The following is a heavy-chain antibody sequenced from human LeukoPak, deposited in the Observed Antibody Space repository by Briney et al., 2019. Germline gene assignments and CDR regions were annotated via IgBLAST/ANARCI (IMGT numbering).Heavy chain of an antibody. CDR2: IRQDGSEK. CDR3: ARAWGGPSTRSSGNFDY. V-gene: IGHV3-7*01. D-gene: IGHD6-6*01. CDR1: GFTFSNYW. Sequence: GGSLRLSCAASGFTFSNYWMSWVRQAPGKGLEWVANIRQDGSEKYYVDSVKGRFTISRDNAKNSLYLQMNSLRAEDTAVYYCARAWGGPSTRSSGNFDYWGQGTLVTVSS. J-gene: IGHJ4*02.